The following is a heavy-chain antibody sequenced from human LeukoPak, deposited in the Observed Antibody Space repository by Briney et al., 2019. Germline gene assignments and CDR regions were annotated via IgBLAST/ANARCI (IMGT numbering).Heavy chain of an antibody. CDR1: GYTFTGYY. D-gene: IGHD3-10*01. Sequence: ASVKVSCKASGYTFTGYYMHWVRQASGQGLEWMGWINPNSGGTNYAQKFQGRVTMTRDTSISTAYMELSRLRSDDTAVYYCARDFGLWFGELLYAFDIWGQGTMVTVSS. V-gene: IGHV1-2*02. CDR2: INPNSGGT. CDR3: ARDFGLWFGELLYAFDI. J-gene: IGHJ3*02.